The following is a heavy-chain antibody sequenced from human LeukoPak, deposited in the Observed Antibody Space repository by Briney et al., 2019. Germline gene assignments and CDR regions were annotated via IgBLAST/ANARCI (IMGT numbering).Heavy chain of an antibody. J-gene: IGHJ3*02. V-gene: IGHV1-2*02. CDR3: ATGYCSGGSCYTTDAFDI. CDR2: INPNSGGT. CDR1: GYTFTGYY. D-gene: IGHD2-15*01. Sequence: GASVKVYCKASGYTFTGYYMHWVRQAPGQGLEWMGWINPNSGGTNYAQKFQGRVTMTRDTSISTAYMELSRLRSDDTAVYYCATGYCSGGSCYTTDAFDIWGQGTMVTVSS.